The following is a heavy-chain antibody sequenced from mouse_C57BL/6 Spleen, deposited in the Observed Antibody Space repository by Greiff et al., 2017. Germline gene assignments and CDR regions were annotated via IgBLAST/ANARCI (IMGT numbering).Heavy chain of an antibody. J-gene: IGHJ1*03. D-gene: IGHD1-1*01. CDR3: ERFDYGSSDSYWYWDD. Sequence: VKLVESGAELMKPGASVKLSCKATGYTFTGYWIEWVKQRPGHGLEWIGGILPGSGSTNYNEKFKGKATFTADTSSTTAYMQLSSLTTEDSAIYYCERFDYGSSDSYWYWDDWGKGTTVTVSS. V-gene: IGHV1-9*01. CDR2: ILPGSGST. CDR1: GYTFTGYW.